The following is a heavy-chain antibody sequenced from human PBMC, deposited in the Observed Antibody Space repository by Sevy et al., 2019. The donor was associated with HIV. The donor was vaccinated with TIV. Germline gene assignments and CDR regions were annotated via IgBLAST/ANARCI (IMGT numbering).Heavy chain of an antibody. CDR1: GFRFNNFG. J-gene: IGHJ6*02. V-gene: IGHV3-30*02. CDR2: IRYDGINK. Sequence: GGSLRLSCAASGFRFNNFGMYWVRQAPGKGLEGVAFIRYDGINKYYVDSVKGRSTISRDNSKDTLYLEMKSLRLEDTSIYYCAKGGSGGIDHYGVDVWGQGTTVTVSS. CDR3: AKGGSGGIDHYGVDV. D-gene: IGHD6-25*01.